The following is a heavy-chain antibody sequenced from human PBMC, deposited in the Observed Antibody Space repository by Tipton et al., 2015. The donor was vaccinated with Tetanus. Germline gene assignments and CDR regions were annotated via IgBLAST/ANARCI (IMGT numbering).Heavy chain of an antibody. CDR2: INHRGGT. CDR1: GGSFSGNY. Sequence: TLSLTCAVSGGSFSGNYWSWIRQPPGKGLEWIGEINHRGGTMYNPSLKSRITISRDTSKNQYSLKLSSVTPADTAVYFCARANYDFSMKGPFDAWGQGILVVVSA. CDR3: ARANYDFSMKGPFDA. D-gene: IGHD3-3*01. V-gene: IGHV4-34*01. J-gene: IGHJ4*02.